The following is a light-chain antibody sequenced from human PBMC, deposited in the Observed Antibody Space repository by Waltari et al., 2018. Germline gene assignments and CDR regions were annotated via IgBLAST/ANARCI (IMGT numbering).Light chain of an antibody. J-gene: IGKJ2*01. CDR2: GAS. V-gene: IGKV3-20*01. CDR1: QSLTKRY. Sequence: EVVLTQSPGTLSLSPGEKAPLSCRASQSLTKRYLAWYQQKPGQAPKLLIYGASSRAAGIPDRFSGSGSGTDFSLTINRLEPDDSAVYYCQQYGSSILYTFGQGTKLEIK. CDR3: QQYGSSILYT.